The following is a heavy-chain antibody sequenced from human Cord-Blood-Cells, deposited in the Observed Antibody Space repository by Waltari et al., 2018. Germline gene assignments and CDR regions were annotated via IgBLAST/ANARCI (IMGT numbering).Heavy chain of an antibody. V-gene: IGHV1-69*09. Sequence: QVQLVQSGAEVKKPGSSVKVSCKASGGTFSSYAISWVRQAPGQGLEWMGRIIPILGIANYAQKFQGRVTITADKSTNTAYMELSSLRSEDTAVYYCAREELELPDYWGQGTLVTVSS. CDR3: AREELELPDY. CDR1: GGTFSSYA. J-gene: IGHJ4*02. CDR2: IIPILGIA. D-gene: IGHD1-7*01.